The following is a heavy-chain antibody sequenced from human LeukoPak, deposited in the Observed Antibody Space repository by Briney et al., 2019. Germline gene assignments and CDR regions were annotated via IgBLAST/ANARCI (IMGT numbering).Heavy chain of an antibody. CDR2: ISGSGGST. Sequence: PGGSLRLSCAASGFTFSSYAMSWVRQAPGKGLDWVSAISGSGGSTYYADSVKGRFTISRDNSKNTLYLQMNSLRAEDTAVYYCAKVRSMSYYDSSGYYPFDYWGQGTLVTVSS. V-gene: IGHV3-23*01. CDR3: AKVRSMSYYDSSGYYPFDY. J-gene: IGHJ4*02. D-gene: IGHD3-22*01. CDR1: GFTFSSYA.